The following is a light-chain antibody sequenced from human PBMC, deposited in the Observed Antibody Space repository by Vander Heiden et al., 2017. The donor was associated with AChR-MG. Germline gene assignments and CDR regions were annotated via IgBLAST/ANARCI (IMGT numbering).Light chain of an antibody. Sequence: EIVLTQSPATMSLSPGVRATLSCRASQSVLIYDASNRATGIPARFSGSGSGTDFTLTISSLEPDDFAVYYCQQRYIWPPITFGQGTRLEIK. CDR1: QSV. CDR3: QQRYIWPPIT. CDR2: DAS. V-gene: IGKV3-11*01. J-gene: IGKJ5*01.